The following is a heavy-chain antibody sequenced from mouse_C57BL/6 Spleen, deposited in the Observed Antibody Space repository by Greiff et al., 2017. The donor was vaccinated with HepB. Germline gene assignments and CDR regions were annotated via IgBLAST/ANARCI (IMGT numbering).Heavy chain of an antibody. J-gene: IGHJ2*01. CDR1: GYTFTDYN. CDR2: INPYNGGT. CDR3: ARAHYYGSSNYFDY. V-gene: IGHV1-22*01. Sequence: VQLQQSGPELVKPGASVKMSCKASGYTFTDYNMHWVKQSHGKSLEWIGYINPYNGGTSYNQKFKGKATLTVNKSSSTAYMELRSLTSEDSAVYYCARAHYYGSSNYFDYWGQGTTLTVSS. D-gene: IGHD1-1*01.